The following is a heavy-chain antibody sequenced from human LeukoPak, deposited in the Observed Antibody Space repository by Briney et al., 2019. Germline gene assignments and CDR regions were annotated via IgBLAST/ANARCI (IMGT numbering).Heavy chain of an antibody. D-gene: IGHD3-10*01. CDR3: AKEMLVWFGARQHSDYFDY. CDR2: ISGSGGST. V-gene: IGHV3-23*01. CDR1: GFTFSSYA. J-gene: IGHJ4*02. Sequence: QPGGSLRLSCAAPGFTFSSYAMSWVRQAPGKGLEWVSAISGSGGSTYYADSVKGRFTISRDNSKNTLYLQMNSLRAEDTAVYYCAKEMLVWFGARQHSDYFDYWGQGTLVTVSS.